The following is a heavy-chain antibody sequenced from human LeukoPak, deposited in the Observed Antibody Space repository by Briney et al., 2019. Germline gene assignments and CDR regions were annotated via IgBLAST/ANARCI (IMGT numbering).Heavy chain of an antibody. CDR2: MNPNSGNT. CDR3: ARKGPANYYYYYMDV. J-gene: IGHJ6*03. D-gene: IGHD2-2*01. V-gene: IGHV1-8*01. CDR1: GYTFTSYD. Sequence: ASVKVSCKASGYTFTSYDLNWVRQATGQGLEWMGWMNPNSGNTGYAPKFQGRVTMTRNTSISTAYMELSSLRSEDTAVYYCARKGPANYYYYYMDVWGKGTSVTVSS.